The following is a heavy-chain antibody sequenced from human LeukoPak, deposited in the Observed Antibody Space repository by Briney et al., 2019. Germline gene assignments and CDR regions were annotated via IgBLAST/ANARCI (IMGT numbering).Heavy chain of an antibody. J-gene: IGHJ4*02. D-gene: IGHD3-3*01. Sequence: PSETLSLTCTVSGGSISSYYWSWIRQPPGKGLEWIGYIYHSGSTYYNPSLKSRVTISVDRSKNQFSLKLSSVTAADTAVYYCARFWSGYSDYWGQGTLVTVSS. CDR3: ARFWSGYSDY. CDR2: IYHSGST. CDR1: GGSISSYY. V-gene: IGHV4-59*12.